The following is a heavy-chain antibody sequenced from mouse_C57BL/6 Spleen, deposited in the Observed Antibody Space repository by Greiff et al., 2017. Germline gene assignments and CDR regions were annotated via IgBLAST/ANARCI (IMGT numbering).Heavy chain of an antibody. D-gene: IGHD1-1*01. J-gene: IGHJ2*01. Sequence: VQLQQSGPELVKPGASVKISCKASGYTFTDYYMNWVKQSHGKSLEWIGDINPNNGGTSYNQKFKGKATLTVDKSSSTAYMELRSLTSEDSAVYYCARGEALYYGSSFFDYWGQGTTLTVSS. CDR2: INPNNGGT. CDR1: GYTFTDYY. V-gene: IGHV1-26*01. CDR3: ARGEALYYGSSFFDY.